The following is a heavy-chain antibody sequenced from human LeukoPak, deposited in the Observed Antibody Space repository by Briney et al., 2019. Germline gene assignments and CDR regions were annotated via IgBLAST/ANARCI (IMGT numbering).Heavy chain of an antibody. D-gene: IGHD6-6*01. V-gene: IGHV3-66*01. CDR1: GFTVSSNY. CDR2: IYSGGST. J-gene: IGHJ4*02. Sequence: PGGSLRLSCAASGFTVSSNYMSWVRQAPGKGLEWVSVIYSGGSTYYADSVKGRFTISRDNSKNTLYLQMNSLRAEDTAVYYCAKGLKRQLVGALDYWGQGTLVTVSS. CDR3: AKGLKRQLVGALDY.